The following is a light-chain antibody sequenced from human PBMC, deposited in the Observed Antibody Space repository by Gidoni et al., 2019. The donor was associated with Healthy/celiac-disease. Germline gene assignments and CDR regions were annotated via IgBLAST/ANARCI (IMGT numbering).Light chain of an antibody. Sequence: IQMTQSPSSLSASVGDRVTITFQASQDISNYLNWYQQKQGKAPKLLIYDASNLETGVPSRFSGSGSGTDFTFTIRSLQPEDIATYYCQQYDNLPYTFGQXTKLEIK. CDR1: QDISNY. CDR3: QQYDNLPYT. J-gene: IGKJ2*01. V-gene: IGKV1-33*01. CDR2: DAS.